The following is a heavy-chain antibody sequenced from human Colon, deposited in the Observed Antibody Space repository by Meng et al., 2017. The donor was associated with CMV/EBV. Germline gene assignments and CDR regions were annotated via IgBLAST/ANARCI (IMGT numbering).Heavy chain of an antibody. D-gene: IGHD2-2*01. CDR2: SYNDGST. V-gene: IGHV3-53*01. CDR3: ASTGCNNTNCPEDYYYYYGLGV. J-gene: IGHJ6*02. Sequence: GGSLKISCAVSGFTVTNNFMTWVRQAPGKGLEWVSLSYNDGSTYYADSVKGRFTISRDTAKNTVYLRMNSLRPDDSAVYYCASTGCNNTNCPEDYYYYYGLGVWGQGTPVTVSS. CDR1: GFTVTNNF.